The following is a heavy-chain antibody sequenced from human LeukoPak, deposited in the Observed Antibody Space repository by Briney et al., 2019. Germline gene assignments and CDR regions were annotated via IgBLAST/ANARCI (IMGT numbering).Heavy chain of an antibody. V-gene: IGHV3-48*02. CDR2: ISSSSSTI. CDR3: ARDPPPYGGKGSGAFDI. CDR1: GFTFSSHG. D-gene: IGHD4-23*01. J-gene: IGHJ3*02. Sequence: PGGSLRLSCAASGFTFSSHGMHWVRQAPGKGLEWVSYISSSSSTIYYADSVKGRFTISRDNAKNSLYLQMNSLRDEDTAVYFCARDPPPYGGKGSGAFDIWGQGTMVTVSS.